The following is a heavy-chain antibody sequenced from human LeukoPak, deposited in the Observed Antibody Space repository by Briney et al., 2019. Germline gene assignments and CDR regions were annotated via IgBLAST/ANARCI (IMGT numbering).Heavy chain of an antibody. CDR1: GYTFTSYG. J-gene: IGHJ5*02. Sequence: ASVKVSCKASGYTFTSYGISWVRQAPGQGLEWMGWISAYNGNTNYAQKLQGRVTMTTDTSTSTAYMELRSLRSDDTAVYYCARDYAEVIVVVPAAETNNWFDPWGQGTLVTVSS. D-gene: IGHD2-2*01. CDR2: ISAYNGNT. CDR3: ARDYAEVIVVVPAAETNNWFDP. V-gene: IGHV1-18*01.